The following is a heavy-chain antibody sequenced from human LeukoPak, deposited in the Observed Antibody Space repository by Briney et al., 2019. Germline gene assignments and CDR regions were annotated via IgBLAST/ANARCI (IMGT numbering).Heavy chain of an antibody. Sequence: ETLSLTCTVSGGSISSSSYYWGWIRQPPGKGLEWVSSISSSSSYIYYADSVKGRFTISRDNAKNSLYLQMNSLRAEDTAVYYCAREMTTVTHRNYWGQGTLVTVSS. CDR2: ISSSSSYI. CDR3: AREMTTVTHRNY. CDR1: GGSISSSS. J-gene: IGHJ4*02. V-gene: IGHV3-21*01. D-gene: IGHD4-17*01.